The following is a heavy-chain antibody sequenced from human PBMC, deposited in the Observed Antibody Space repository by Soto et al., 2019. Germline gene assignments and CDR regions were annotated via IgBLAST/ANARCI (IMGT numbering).Heavy chain of an antibody. CDR2: VSGSGAST. D-gene: IGHD2-2*02. Sequence: GSLRLSCAASGFTFSSYAMSWVRQAPGKGLEWVSAVSGSGASTYHADSVKGRFTISRDNSKNTLYLQMNSLRAEDTAIYYCAHITTTIPAGWGQGTLVTVSS. V-gene: IGHV3-23*01. J-gene: IGHJ4*01. CDR1: GFTFSSYA. CDR3: AHITTTIPAG.